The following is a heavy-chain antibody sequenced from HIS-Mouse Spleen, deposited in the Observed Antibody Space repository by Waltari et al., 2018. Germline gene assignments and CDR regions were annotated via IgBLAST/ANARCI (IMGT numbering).Heavy chain of an antibody. CDR2: ISGRGGST. V-gene: IGHV3-23*01. Sequence: EVQLLESGGGLVQPGGSLRLSCAASGFTFSSYAMSWVRQAPGKGLEWVSAISGRGGSTYYADSVKGRFTISRDNSKNTLYLQMNSLRAEDTAVYYCAKAGDIVVVVAATLSWGQGTLVTVSS. D-gene: IGHD2-15*01. CDR3: AKAGDIVVVVAATLS. CDR1: GFTFSSYA. J-gene: IGHJ4*02.